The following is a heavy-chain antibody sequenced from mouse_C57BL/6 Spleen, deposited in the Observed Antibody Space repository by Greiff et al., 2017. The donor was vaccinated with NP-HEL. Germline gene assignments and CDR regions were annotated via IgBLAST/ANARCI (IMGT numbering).Heavy chain of an antibody. J-gene: IGHJ4*01. CDR2: IYPRSGNT. D-gene: IGHD1-1*01. Sequence: QVQLKQSGAELARPGASVKLSCKASGYTFTSYGISWVKQRTGQGLEWIGEIYPRSGNTYYNEKFKGKATLTADKSSSTAYMELRSLTSEDSAVYFCARRGGLLLYYAMDYWGQGTSVTVSS. V-gene: IGHV1-81*01. CDR3: ARRGGLLLYYAMDY. CDR1: GYTFTSYG.